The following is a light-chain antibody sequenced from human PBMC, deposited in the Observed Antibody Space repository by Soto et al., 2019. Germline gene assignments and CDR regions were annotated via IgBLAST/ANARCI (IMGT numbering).Light chain of an antibody. V-gene: IGKV1-5*01. CDR3: QQYNSYSLYT. CDR2: DVF. Sequence: DIQMTQSPSSLSASVGDRVTITSRASQSITYWLAWYQQKPGRAPKLLIYDVFNLQSGVPSRFSGSGSGTEFTLTISSLQPDDSATYYCQQYNSYSLYTFGQGTKLEIK. J-gene: IGKJ2*01. CDR1: QSITYW.